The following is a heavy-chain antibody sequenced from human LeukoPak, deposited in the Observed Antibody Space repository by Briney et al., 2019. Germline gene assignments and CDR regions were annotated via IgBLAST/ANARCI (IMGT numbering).Heavy chain of an antibody. CDR2: ISAYKGNA. CDR1: GYTFTNSG. CDR3: ARSAYYYDTSAYADDFDS. Sequence: ASVKVSCRASGYTFTNSGINWVRQAPGQGLEWMGWISAYKGNANYAPKLQGRVTLTTYTSTSTAFMELSSLRSDDTAVYYCARSAYYYDTSAYADDFDSWGQGTLVTVSS. V-gene: IGHV1-18*01. J-gene: IGHJ4*02. D-gene: IGHD3-22*01.